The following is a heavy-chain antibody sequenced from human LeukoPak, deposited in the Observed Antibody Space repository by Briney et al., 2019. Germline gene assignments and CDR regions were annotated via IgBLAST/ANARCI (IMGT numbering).Heavy chain of an antibody. V-gene: IGHV1-18*01. J-gene: IGHJ3*02. CDR1: GYTFTSYG. Sequence: GASVNVSCKASGYTFTSYGISWVRQAPGQGLEWMGWISAYNGNTNYAQKLQGRVTMTTDTSTSTAYMELRSLRSDDTAVYYCARDGDYDILTGYYKGPEAFDIWGQGTMVTVSS. D-gene: IGHD3-9*01. CDR3: ARDGDYDILTGYYKGPEAFDI. CDR2: ISAYNGNT.